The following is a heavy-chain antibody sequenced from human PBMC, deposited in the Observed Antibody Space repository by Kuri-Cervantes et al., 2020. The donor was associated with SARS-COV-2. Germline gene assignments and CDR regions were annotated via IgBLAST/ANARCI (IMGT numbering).Heavy chain of an antibody. CDR3: AREGRGANAAPDAFDI. J-gene: IGHJ3*02. CDR1: GYTLTELS. CDR2: IDPNSGDT. V-gene: IGHV1-2*02. D-gene: IGHD1-26*01. Sequence: ASVKVSCKVSGYTLTELSMHWVRQAPGQGLEWMGWIDPNSGDTKYAQKFHGRVTMTRDTSISTAYMELSRLRSDDTAVYYCAREGRGANAAPDAFDIWGQGTMVTVSS.